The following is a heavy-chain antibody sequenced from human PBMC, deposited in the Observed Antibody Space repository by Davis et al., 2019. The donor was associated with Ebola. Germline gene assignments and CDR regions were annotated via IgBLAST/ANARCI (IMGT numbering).Heavy chain of an antibody. D-gene: IGHD6-13*01. V-gene: IGHV4-59*01. J-gene: IGHJ2*01. CDR3: ASSSSSWFWYFDL. CDR1: GGSISSYY. CDR2: IYYSGST. Sequence: SETLSLTCTVSGGSISSYYWSWLRPPPGKGLEWIGYIYYSGSTNYNPSLKSRVTISVDTSKNQFSLKLSSVTAADTVVYYCASSSSSWFWYFDLWGRGTLVTVSS.